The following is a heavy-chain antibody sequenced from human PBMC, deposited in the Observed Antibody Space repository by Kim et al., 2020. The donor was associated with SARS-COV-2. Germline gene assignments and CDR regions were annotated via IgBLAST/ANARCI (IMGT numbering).Heavy chain of an antibody. CDR3: VRDRGFEIIGENCFDP. Sequence: GGSLRLSCASSGFKFSDYYMTWIRQAPGRGLEWVSHISTTGDTTYYADSVRGRFTVSRDNAKDSLSLQMNSLKAEDTAVYYCVRDRGFEIIGENCFDPWGQGILVTVSS. D-gene: IGHD7-27*01. CDR2: ISTTGDTT. CDR1: GFKFSDYY. V-gene: IGHV3-11*01. J-gene: IGHJ5*02.